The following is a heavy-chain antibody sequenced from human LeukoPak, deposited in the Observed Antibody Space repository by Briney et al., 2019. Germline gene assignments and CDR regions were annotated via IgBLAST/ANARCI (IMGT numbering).Heavy chain of an antibody. J-gene: IGHJ4*02. V-gene: IGHV4-59*08. CDR1: GASITRYY. CDR2: IYYSGST. CDR3: ARTGYSSTWSPLNHFDY. Sequence: SETLSLTCSVSGASITRYYWSWIRQPPGKGLDWIGYIYYSGSTNYNPSLKSRVTISVDTSKNQFSLKLSSLTAADTATYYCARTGYSSTWSPLNHFDYWGQGLLVTVST. D-gene: IGHD6-13*01.